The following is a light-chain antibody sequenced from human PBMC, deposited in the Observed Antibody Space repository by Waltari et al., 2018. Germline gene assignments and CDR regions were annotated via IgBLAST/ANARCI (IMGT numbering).Light chain of an antibody. J-gene: IGKJ1*01. CDR2: PAS. CDR3: QQYVESPAT. V-gene: IGKV3-20*01. Sequence: EIVLTQSPGTVSLSPGDRATLSCRASQSVRIYLAWYQQKPGQAPRLLIFPASTSATGIPDRFSASGAGTDFSLTSSRQGPEDFAMYYCQQYVESPATFGQGTKVEIK. CDR1: QSVRIY.